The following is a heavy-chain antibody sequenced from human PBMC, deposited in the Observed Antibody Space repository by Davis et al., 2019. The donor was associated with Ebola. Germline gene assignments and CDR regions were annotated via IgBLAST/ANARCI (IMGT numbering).Heavy chain of an antibody. D-gene: IGHD2-2*01. CDR2: ISSSGSTL. J-gene: IGHJ6*03. Sequence: PGGSLRLSCAASGFTFSDYYMSWIRQAPGKGLEWVSYISSSGSTLYYADSVKGRFTISRDNAKNSLYLQMNSLRAEDTAVYYCASGVVPSGSLYYYYMDVWGKGTTVTVSS. V-gene: IGHV3-11*04. CDR1: GFTFSDYY. CDR3: ASGVVPSGSLYYYYMDV.